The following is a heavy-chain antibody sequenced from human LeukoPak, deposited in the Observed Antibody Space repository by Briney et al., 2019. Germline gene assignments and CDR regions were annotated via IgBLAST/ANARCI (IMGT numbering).Heavy chain of an antibody. CDR2: IKQDGSEK. J-gene: IGHJ3*02. V-gene: IGHV3-7*01. CDR3: ARDSPKNTYYDFWSGYYHRYDAFDI. D-gene: IGHD3-3*01. Sequence: GGSLRLSCGASGFAFSSYWMSWVRQAPGKGLEWVAKIKQDGSEKYYVESVKGRFTLSRDNAKNSLYLQMNSLRAEDTAVYYCARDSPKNTYYDFWSGYYHRYDAFDIWGQGTMVTVSS. CDR1: GFAFSSYW.